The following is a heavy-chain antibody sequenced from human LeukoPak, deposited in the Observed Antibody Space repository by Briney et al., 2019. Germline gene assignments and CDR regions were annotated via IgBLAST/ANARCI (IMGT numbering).Heavy chain of an antibody. D-gene: IGHD6-13*01. CDR3: ARLGIITAAGSNDY. J-gene: IGHJ4*02. Sequence: GGSLRLSCAASGFTFSSYSMNWVRQARGKGVEWGAYISSSSSTIYYADSVKGRFTISRDNAKNSLYLQMNSLRAEDTAVYYCARLGIITAAGSNDYWGQGTLVTVSS. V-gene: IGHV3-48*04. CDR2: ISSSSSTI. CDR1: GFTFSSYS.